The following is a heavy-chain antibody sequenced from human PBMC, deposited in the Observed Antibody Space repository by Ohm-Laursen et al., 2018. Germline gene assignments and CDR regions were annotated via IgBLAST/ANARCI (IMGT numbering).Heavy chain of an antibody. CDR2: MNPSSGNT. Sequence: ASVKVSCKASGYTFTSYDINWVRQATGQGLQWMGWMNPSSGNTGYVQKFQGRVTMTRNTSISTAYMELSSLRSEDTAVYYCARARGNWKRDYYYAMDVWGQGTTVTVSS. CDR3: ARARGNWKRDYYYAMDV. J-gene: IGHJ6*02. V-gene: IGHV1-8*01. D-gene: IGHD1-1*01. CDR1: GYTFTSYD.